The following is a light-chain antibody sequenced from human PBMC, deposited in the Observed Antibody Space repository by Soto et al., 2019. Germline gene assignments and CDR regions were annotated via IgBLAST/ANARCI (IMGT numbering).Light chain of an antibody. J-gene: IGKJ2*01. CDR3: LQHNTYPYT. Sequence: IQMTQSPSSLSASVGDRVTITCRASQGISNLLGWFQHKPGKAPKRLIYAASSLQGGVPSRFSGSGSGTEFTLTITGLQPEEFADYYCLQHNTYPYTFGQGTKLEIK. V-gene: IGKV1-17*01. CDR1: QGISNL. CDR2: AAS.